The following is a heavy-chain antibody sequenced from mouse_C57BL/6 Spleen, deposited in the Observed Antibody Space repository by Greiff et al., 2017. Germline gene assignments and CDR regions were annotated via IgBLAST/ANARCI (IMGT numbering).Heavy chain of an antibody. Sequence: VKLMESDAELVKPGASVKISCKVSGYTFTDHTIHWMKQRPEQGLEWIGYIYPRDGSTKYNEKFKGKATLTADKSSSTAYMQLNSLTSEDSAGYLCAREAAQDMDYWGQGTSGTVSS. CDR3: AREAAQDMDY. CDR2: IYPRDGST. J-gene: IGHJ4*01. V-gene: IGHV1-78*01. CDR1: GYTFTDHT. D-gene: IGHD3-2*02.